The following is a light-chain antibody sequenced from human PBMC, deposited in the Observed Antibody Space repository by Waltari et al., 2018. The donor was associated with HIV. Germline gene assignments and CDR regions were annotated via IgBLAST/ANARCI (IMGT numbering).Light chain of an antibody. J-gene: IGLJ1*01. CDR2: DVS. CDR3: SSYTSSSPYA. Sequence: QSALTQPASVSGSPGQSITISCTGTSSDVGGYNSVSWYQQHPGKAPKLMIYDVSNRPSGVSNRFSGSKSGNTASLTISGLQAEDEADYYCSSYTSSSPYAFVTGTKVTVL. CDR1: SSDVGGYNS. V-gene: IGLV2-14*03.